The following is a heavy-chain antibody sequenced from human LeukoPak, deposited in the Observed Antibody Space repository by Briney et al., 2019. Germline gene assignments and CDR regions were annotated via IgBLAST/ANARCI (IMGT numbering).Heavy chain of an antibody. J-gene: IGHJ4*02. CDR2: IRGDGNEK. CDR3: MTELLGY. Sequence: AGGSLRLSCAASGFTFSTYTIHWVRQAPGKGLEWVANIRGDGNEKYYMDSMKGRLTITRDNAKNSLFLQMSGLRAEDTAVYYCMTELLGYRGQGTLVTVSS. CDR1: GFTFSTYT. D-gene: IGHD1-14*01. V-gene: IGHV3-7*03.